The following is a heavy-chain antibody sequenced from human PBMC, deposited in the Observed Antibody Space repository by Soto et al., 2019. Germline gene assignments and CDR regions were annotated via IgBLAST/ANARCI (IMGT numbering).Heavy chain of an antibody. CDR3: AKGNSWSPALVLDI. CDR2: ISGSGGST. CDR1: GFTFSSYA. J-gene: IGHJ3*02. D-gene: IGHD1-7*01. Sequence: GGSLRLSCAASGFTFSSYAMNWVRQAPGKGLEWASAISGSGGSTYYADSVKGRFTISRDSSKNTLYLQMNSPRAEDTAVYYCAKGNSWSPALVLDIWGQGTMVTV. V-gene: IGHV3-23*01.